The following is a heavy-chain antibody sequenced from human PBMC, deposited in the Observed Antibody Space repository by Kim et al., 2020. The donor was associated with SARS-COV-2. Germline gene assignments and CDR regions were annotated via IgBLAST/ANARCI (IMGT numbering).Heavy chain of an antibody. V-gene: IGHV3-23*01. Sequence: SGKGRFTISRDNSKNTLYLQMNSLRAEDTAVYYCAKNYGWDTAMGYYFDYWGQGTLVTVSS. D-gene: IGHD5-18*01. J-gene: IGHJ4*02. CDR3: AKNYGWDTAMGYYFDY.